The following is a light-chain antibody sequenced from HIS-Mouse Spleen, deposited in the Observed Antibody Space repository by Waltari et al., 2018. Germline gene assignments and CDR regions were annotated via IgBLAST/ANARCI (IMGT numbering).Light chain of an antibody. CDR1: SSDAGGYHY. V-gene: IGLV2-14*03. J-gene: IGLJ2*01. Sequence: QSALTQPASVPGSPGQSITISCTGSSSDAGGYHYVSWYQQHPGQAPKLMIYDVSNRPSGVSHRFSGSKSGNTASLTISGLQAEDEADYYCSSYTSSSFNVVFGGGTKLTVL. CDR2: DVS. CDR3: SSYTSSSFNVV.